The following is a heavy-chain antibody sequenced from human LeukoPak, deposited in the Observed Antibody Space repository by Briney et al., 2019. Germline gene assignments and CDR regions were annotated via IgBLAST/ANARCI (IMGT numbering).Heavy chain of an antibody. J-gene: IGHJ3*02. D-gene: IGHD3-10*01. V-gene: IGHV3-20*04. CDR2: VNWNGGST. CDR1: GFTFDDYG. CDR3: AREPYGSGSYGAFDI. Sequence: GGSLRLSCAASGFTFDDYGMSWVRQGPGKGLEWVSGVNWNGGSTGYAASVKGRFTISRDNAKNSLYLQMNSLRAEDTALYYCAREPYGSGSYGAFDIWGQGTMVTVSS.